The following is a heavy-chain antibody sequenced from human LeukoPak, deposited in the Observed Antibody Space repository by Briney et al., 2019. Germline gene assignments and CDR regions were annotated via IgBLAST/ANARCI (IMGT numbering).Heavy chain of an antibody. CDR2: INLNSGVT. CDR3: AREDSWTSLPDY. CDR1: GYTFTGYY. V-gene: IGHV1-2*02. D-gene: IGHD1-26*01. J-gene: IGHJ4*02. Sequence: ASVTVSRKASGYTFTGYYMHWVRQAPAQGLEWMGWINLNSGVTNYAQKFQGRVTMTRNTSISTAYMEMSRLRSDDTAMYYCAREDSWTSLPDYWGQGTLVTVSS.